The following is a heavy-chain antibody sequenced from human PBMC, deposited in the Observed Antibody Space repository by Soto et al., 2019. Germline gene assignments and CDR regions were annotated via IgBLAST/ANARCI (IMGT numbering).Heavy chain of an antibody. V-gene: IGHV3-74*01. CDR2: INTDGSNT. CDR1: GFTFSSYW. J-gene: IGHJ4*02. CDR3: ARGGYETLDY. D-gene: IGHD2-15*01. Sequence: EVRLVESGGGLVQPGGSLRLSCAASGFTFSSYWMHWVRQAPGKGLEWVSRINTDGSNTNYADSVKGRFTISSDNAKSPLYLQMNSLRAEDTAVYYCARGGYETLDYWGQGTLVTVCS.